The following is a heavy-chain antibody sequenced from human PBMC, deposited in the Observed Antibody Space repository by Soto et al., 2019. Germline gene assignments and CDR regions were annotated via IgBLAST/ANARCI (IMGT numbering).Heavy chain of an antibody. D-gene: IGHD3-22*01. CDR3: ARDRVESGYPEYFQH. CDR2: IYSGGST. V-gene: IGHV3-53*01. J-gene: IGHJ1*01. Sequence: EVQLVESGGGLIQPGGSLRLSCAASGFTVSSNYMSWVRQAPGKGLEWVSVIYSGGSTYYADSVKGRFTISRYHSNNPLYRQMNSLTAADTAVYYCARDRVESGYPEYFQHWGQGTLVTVSS. CDR1: GFTVSSNY.